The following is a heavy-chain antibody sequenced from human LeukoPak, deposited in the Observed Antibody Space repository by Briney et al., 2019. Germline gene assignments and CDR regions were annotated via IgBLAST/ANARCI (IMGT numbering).Heavy chain of an antibody. Sequence: PGGSLRLSCAASGFTFSSYGMHWVRLAPGKGLEWVAVISYDGSNKDYADSVKGRFTISRDNSKNTLYLQMNSLRAEDTAVYYCAKDLHRVLLWFGELDWGQGTLVTVSS. J-gene: IGHJ4*02. V-gene: IGHV3-30*18. CDR2: ISYDGSNK. D-gene: IGHD3-10*01. CDR3: AKDLHRVLLWFGELD. CDR1: GFTFSSYG.